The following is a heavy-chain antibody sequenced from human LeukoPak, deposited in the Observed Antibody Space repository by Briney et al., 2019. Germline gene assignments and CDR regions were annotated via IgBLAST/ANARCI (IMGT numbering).Heavy chain of an antibody. CDR3: ASGGMITFGGVIVIGWANHYFDY. J-gene: IGHJ4*02. CDR2: IYHSGST. D-gene: IGHD3-16*02. CDR1: GYSISSGYY. V-gene: IGHV4-38-2*01. Sequence: SETLSLTCAVSGYSISSGYYWGWIRQPPGKGLEWIGSIYHSGSTYYNPSLKSRVTISVDTSKNRFSLELSSVTAADTAVYYCASGGMITFGGVIVIGWANHYFDYWGQGTLVTVSS.